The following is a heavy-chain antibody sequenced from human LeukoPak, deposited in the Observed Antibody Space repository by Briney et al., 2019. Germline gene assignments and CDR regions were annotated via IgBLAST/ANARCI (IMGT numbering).Heavy chain of an antibody. V-gene: IGHV3-53*01. D-gene: IGHD6-13*01. J-gene: IGHJ4*01. CDR1: GFSVNNNY. CDR2: IYGGGGT. Sequence: GGSLRLSCRTSGFSVNNNYMSWVCQAPGRGLEWVSTIYGGGGTSYADSVRGRFTISRDQSTNTVFLQMTTLRAEDTATYFCARELRMAAGFSQFDYWGNGTLVAVSS. CDR3: ARELRMAAGFSQFDY.